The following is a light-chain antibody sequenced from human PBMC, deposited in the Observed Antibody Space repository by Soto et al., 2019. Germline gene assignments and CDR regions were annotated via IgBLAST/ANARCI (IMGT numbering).Light chain of an antibody. CDR3: QQSDSLPIT. V-gene: IGKV1-33*01. CDR1: QDISNY. CDR2: DAS. J-gene: IGKJ5*01. Sequence: DIQMTQSPSSLSASVGDRVTITCRASQDISNYLNWYQQRPGKAPKLLIYDASNLERGVPSRFSGTRSGTQFTFAITSLQPEDVASYYCQQSDSLPITFGHGTRLEI.